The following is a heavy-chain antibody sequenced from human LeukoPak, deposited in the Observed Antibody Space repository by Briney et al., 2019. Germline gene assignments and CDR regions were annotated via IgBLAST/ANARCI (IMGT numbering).Heavy chain of an antibody. CDR2: INPNSGAT. J-gene: IGHJ5*02. CDR1: GYTFTDYY. Sequence: GASVKVSCKASGYTFTDYYMHWVRQAPGQGLEWMGWINPNSGATNYAQKLQGRVTMTTDTSTSTAYMELRSLRSDDTAVYYCARAPFLSSSWYNWFDPWGQGALVTVSS. CDR3: ARAPFLSSSWYNWFDP. D-gene: IGHD6-13*01. V-gene: IGHV1-2*02.